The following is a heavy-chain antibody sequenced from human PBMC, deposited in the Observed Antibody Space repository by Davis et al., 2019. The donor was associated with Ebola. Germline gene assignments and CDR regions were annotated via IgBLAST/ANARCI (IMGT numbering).Heavy chain of an antibody. Sequence: GESLKISCAASGFTFSSYSMNWVRQAPGQGLEWVSAISGSGGSTYYADSVKGRFTISRDNSKNTLYLQMNSLRAEDTAVYYCANSGYCSGGSCYLLTFDYWGQGTLVTVSS. J-gene: IGHJ4*02. V-gene: IGHV3-23*01. CDR1: GFTFSSYS. CDR2: ISGSGGST. D-gene: IGHD2-15*01. CDR3: ANSGYCSGGSCYLLTFDY.